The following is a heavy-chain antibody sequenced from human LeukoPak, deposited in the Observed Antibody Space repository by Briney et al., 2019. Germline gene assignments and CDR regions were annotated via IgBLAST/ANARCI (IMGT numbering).Heavy chain of an antibody. V-gene: IGHV3-74*01. CDR1: AFTFSYDR. J-gene: IGHJ4*02. Sequence: GGSLRLSCAASAFTFSYDRMHWVRQAPGKGLVWVSRINTDGSTTTYADSVKGRFTISRDNAKNTLYLQMNRLRVEDTAVYYCARGRGGSYHYWGQGTLVTVSS. D-gene: IGHD1-26*01. CDR3: ARGRGGSYHY. CDR2: INTDGSTT.